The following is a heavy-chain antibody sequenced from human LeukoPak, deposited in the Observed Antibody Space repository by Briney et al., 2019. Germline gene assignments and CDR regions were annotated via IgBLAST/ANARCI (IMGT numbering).Heavy chain of an antibody. Sequence: PGGSLRLSCAASGFTFSTYWMGWVRQAPGKGLEWVANIKPDGNDKYYVDFVKGRFTISRDNAKNSLYLQMNSLRAEDTAVYYCTRSRYCSSGSCYSDYWGQGTLVTVSS. CDR2: IKPDGNDK. J-gene: IGHJ4*02. D-gene: IGHD2-15*01. V-gene: IGHV3-7*01. CDR3: TRSRYCSSGSCYSDY. CDR1: GFTFSTYW.